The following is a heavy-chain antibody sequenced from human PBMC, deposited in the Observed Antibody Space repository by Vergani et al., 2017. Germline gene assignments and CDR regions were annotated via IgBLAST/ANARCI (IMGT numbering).Heavy chain of an antibody. CDR2: IIPIFGTA. D-gene: IGHD2-2*01. Sequence: QVQLVQSGAEVKKPGSSVKVSCKASGGTFSSYAISWVRQAPGQGLEWMGGIIPIFGTANYAQKFQGRVTITADESTSTAYMELSSLRSEDTAVYYCASGWHIVVVPAAPYYYYYMDVWGKGTTVTVSS. CDR1: GGTFSSYA. V-gene: IGHV1-69*01. CDR3: ASGWHIVVVPAAPYYYYYMDV. J-gene: IGHJ6*03.